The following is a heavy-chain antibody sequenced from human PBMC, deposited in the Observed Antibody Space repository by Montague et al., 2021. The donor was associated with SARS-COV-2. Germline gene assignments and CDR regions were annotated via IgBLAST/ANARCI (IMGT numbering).Heavy chain of an antibody. CDR3: ARGQVTTFGVLIMLPAAGALDI. CDR1: GGSFSGYY. D-gene: IGHD3-3*01. V-gene: IGHV4-34*01. CDR2: VNHSGST. Sequence: SETLSLTCAVYGGSFSGYYWSWIRQPPGKGLEWIGEVNHSGSTNYNPSLKSRVTISVDTSKNQFSLKMNSGSAADTAVYYCARGQVTTFGVLIMLPAAGALDIWGRGTMVSVSS. J-gene: IGHJ3*02.